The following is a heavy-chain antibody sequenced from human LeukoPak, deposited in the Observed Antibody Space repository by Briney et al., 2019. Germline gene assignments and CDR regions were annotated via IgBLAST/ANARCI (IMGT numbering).Heavy chain of an antibody. D-gene: IGHD1-26*01. J-gene: IGHJ4*02. CDR2: TYYRSKWYS. Sequence: SQTLSLTCAISGDSVSSNSAAWNWIRQSPSRGLEWLGRTYYRSKWYSDYPLSVKSRITINPDTSKNQFSLQLNSVTPEDTAVYYCARAQAYSGRIFDYWGQGTLVTVSS. CDR1: GDSVSSNSAA. V-gene: IGHV6-1*01. CDR3: ARAQAYSGRIFDY.